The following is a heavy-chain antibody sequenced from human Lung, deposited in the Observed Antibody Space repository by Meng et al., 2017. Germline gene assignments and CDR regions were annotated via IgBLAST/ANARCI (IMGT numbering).Heavy chain of an antibody. CDR2: INHSGST. D-gene: IGHD4-11*01. CDR1: GGSFSDYY. V-gene: IGHV4-34*01. CDR3: ARGPTTMAHDFDY. Sequence: QGQLQEWGAGLLNPSETLSLTCGVSGGSFSDYYWSWIRQPPGKGLEWIGEINHSGSTNYNPSLESRATISVDTSQNNLSLKLSSVTAEDSAVYYCARGPTTMAHDFDYWGQGTLVTVSS. J-gene: IGHJ4*02.